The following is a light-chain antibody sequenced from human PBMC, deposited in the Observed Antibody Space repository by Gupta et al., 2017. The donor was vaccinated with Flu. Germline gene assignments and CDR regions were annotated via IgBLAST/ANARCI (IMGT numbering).Light chain of an antibody. CDR2: NAS. CDR3: QQTDISPFT. J-gene: IGKJ5*01. V-gene: IGKV1-39*01. CDR1: QNIDEY. Sequence: DIQLTQSPSSLSAAIGDRATITCRASQNIDEYLNWYQQRPGQSPTHLIYNASTVESGVPSRFSGSGSGTKFTLSIRQLQPEDFAIYHCQQTDISPFTFGQGTRMDI.